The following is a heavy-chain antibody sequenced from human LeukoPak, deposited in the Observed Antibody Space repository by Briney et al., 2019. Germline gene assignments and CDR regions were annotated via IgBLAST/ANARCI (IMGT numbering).Heavy chain of an antibody. Sequence: GESLKISCKASGYSFTSYWIGWVRHMRGKGLEWMGIIDPSDSETRYTPSFQGQVTISVDKSLTTAYLQWNSLKASDTAMYYCARQTAMGRSGDYWGQGTLVTVSS. D-gene: IGHD7-27*01. V-gene: IGHV5-51*01. J-gene: IGHJ4*02. CDR1: GYSFTSYW. CDR2: IDPSDSET. CDR3: ARQTAMGRSGDY.